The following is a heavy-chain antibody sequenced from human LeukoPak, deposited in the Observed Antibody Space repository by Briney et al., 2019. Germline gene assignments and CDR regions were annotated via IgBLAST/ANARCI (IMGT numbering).Heavy chain of an antibody. CDR1: GASISSSGYY. Sequence: KPSETLSLTCTVSGASISSSGYYWGWIRQPPGKGLEWIGSIYYSGSTYYYPSLKSRVTISVDTSKNQFSLKLSSVAAADTAVYYCARDMGSWGQGTLVTVSS. CDR3: ARDMGS. V-gene: IGHV4-39*07. D-gene: IGHD3-10*01. CDR2: IYYSGST. J-gene: IGHJ4*02.